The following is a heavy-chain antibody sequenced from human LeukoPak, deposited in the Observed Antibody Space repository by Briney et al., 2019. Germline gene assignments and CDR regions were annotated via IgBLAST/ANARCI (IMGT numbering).Heavy chain of an antibody. J-gene: IGHJ3*02. CDR2: ISSSGNTI. CDR3: ARDTGSGYSDGFDI. V-gene: IGHV3-48*03. D-gene: IGHD3-22*01. Sequence: GGSLRLSCAASGFTFSNYEMNWVRQAPGNGLEWVSYISSSGNTIYDADSVKGRFTISRDNAKNSLYLQMNSLRAEDTAVYYCARDTGSGYSDGFDIWGQGTMVTVSS. CDR1: GFTFSNYE.